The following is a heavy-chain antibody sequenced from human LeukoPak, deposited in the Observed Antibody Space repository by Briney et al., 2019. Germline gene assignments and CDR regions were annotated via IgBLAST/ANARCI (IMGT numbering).Heavy chain of an antibody. CDR3: ARVGYCSSTSCYEIDY. V-gene: IGHV1-2*02. D-gene: IGHD2-2*01. CDR1: GYTFTGYY. Sequence: GASVKLSCKASGYTFTGYYMHWVRQAPGQGLEWMGWINPNSGGTNYAQKFQGRVTMTRDTSISTAYMELSRLRSDDTAVYYCARVGYCSSTSCYEIDYWGQGTLVTVSS. CDR2: INPNSGGT. J-gene: IGHJ4*02.